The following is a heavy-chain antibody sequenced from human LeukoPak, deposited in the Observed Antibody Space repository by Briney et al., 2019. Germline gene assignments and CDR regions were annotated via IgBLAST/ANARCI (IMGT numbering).Heavy chain of an antibody. D-gene: IGHD1-26*01. CDR1: GYTFTSYY. J-gene: IGHJ4*02. V-gene: IGHV1-46*01. Sequence: ASVKVSCKASGYTFTSYYIHWVRQAPGQGLEWMGIINPSGGSTSYAQKFQGRVTMTRDTSTSTVYMELSSLRSEDTAVYYCARRAGAGPIDYWGQGTLVTVSS. CDR2: INPSGGST. CDR3: ARRAGAGPIDY.